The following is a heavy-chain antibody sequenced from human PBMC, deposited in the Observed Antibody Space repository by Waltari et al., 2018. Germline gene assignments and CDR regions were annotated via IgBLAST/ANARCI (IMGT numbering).Heavy chain of an antibody. CDR2: IYSTGGT. CDR3: ATRMVLAARN. CDR1: GFTVSNNY. V-gene: IGHV3-53*01. J-gene: IGHJ4*02. Sequence: EVQLVESGGGLIQPGGSLRLSWAASGFTVSNNYMSWVRQAPGKGLEWVSLIYSTGGTSYADSVKGRFTISRDNSKNTLYLQMNSLRVEDTAVYYCATRMVLAARNWGQGTLVTVSS. D-gene: IGHD6-6*01.